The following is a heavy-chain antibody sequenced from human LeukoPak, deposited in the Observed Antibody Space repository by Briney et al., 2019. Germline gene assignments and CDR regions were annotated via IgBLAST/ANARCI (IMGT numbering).Heavy chain of an antibody. CDR1: GYTFTGYY. CDR3: ARVGEYYDILTGYYTTYYFDY. V-gene: IGHV1-2*02. J-gene: IGHJ4*02. Sequence: GASVKVSCKASGYTFTGYYMHWVRQAPGQGLEWMGWINPNSGGTNYAQKFQGRVTMTRDTSISTAYMELSRLRSDDTAVYYCARVGEYYDILTGYYTTYYFDYWGQGTLVTVSS. CDR2: INPNSGGT. D-gene: IGHD3-9*01.